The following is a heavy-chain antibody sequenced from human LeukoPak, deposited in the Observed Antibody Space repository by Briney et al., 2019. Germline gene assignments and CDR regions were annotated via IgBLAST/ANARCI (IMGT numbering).Heavy chain of an antibody. D-gene: IGHD5-12*01. CDR2: IGPADSDT. CDR3: ARVRYSGYDQADY. V-gene: IGHV5-51*01. Sequence: GGSLKIPWKGSGYRFTGYWIGGVRPIPGKGAEWMGIIGPADSDTRYTPSLQGQVTISADKSISTAYLQWTSLKASDTGIYYCARVRYSGYDQADYWGQGTLVTVSS. J-gene: IGHJ4*02. CDR1: GYRFTGYW.